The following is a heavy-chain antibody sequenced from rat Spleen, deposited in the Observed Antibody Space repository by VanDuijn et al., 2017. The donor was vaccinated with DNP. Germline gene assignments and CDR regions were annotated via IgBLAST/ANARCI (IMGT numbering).Heavy chain of an antibody. J-gene: IGHJ3*01. CDR2: IIYDGSTT. D-gene: IGHD1-12*03. V-gene: IGHV5-7*01. CDR1: GFTFSDYY. CDR3: ATSGYGYDGYPFAY. Sequence: EVQLVESGGDLVQPGRSLKLSCATSGFTFSDYYMAWIRQVPGRGLEWVASIIYDGSTTYYRDSVKGRFTISRDNAKNTLFLQMDSLRSEDTATYYCATSGYGYDGYPFAYWGQGTLVTVSS.